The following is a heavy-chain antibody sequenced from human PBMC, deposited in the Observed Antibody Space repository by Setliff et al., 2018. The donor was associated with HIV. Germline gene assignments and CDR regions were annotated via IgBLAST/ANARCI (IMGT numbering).Heavy chain of an antibody. J-gene: IGHJ4*02. CDR2: IKTKSDSETT. CDR1: GFAFTNAW. CDR3: MTDIRVQHMTRGLSTF. Sequence: GGSLRLSCAASGFAFTNAWMSWVRQAPEKGLEWLGRIKTKSDSETTDYAAPLKGRISISRDDSRNLLYLQINSLITEDTALYYCMTDIRVQHMTRGLSTFWGQGTPVTV. V-gene: IGHV3-15*01. D-gene: IGHD3-10*01.